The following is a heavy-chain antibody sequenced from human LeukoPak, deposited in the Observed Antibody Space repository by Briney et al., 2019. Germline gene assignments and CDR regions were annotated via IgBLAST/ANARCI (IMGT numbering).Heavy chain of an antibody. CDR2: INQDGSEK. J-gene: IGHJ4*02. D-gene: IGHD5-18*01. CDR3: ARLRYTYGKNFDY. Sequence: EGSLRLSCAASGFTFRAYWMSWVRQAPGKGLEWVANINQDGSEKDYVDSVKGRFTISRDNARNSLYLQMNTLRAEDTAVYFCARLRYTYGKNFDYWGQGALVTVSS. V-gene: IGHV3-7*01. CDR1: GFTFRAYW.